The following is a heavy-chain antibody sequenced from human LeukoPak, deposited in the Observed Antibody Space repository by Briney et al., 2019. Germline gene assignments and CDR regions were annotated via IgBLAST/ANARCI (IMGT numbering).Heavy chain of an antibody. J-gene: IGHJ4*02. V-gene: IGHV3-15*01. CDR1: GFTFGNAW. CDR3: TTVIYDSSGYPRVCYFDY. CDR2: IKSKTDGGTT. Sequence: GGSLRLSGAASGFTFGNAWRSGARQAPGKGREWVGRIKSKTDGGTTDYAAHVKGRFTISRDDSKNTLYLQMNSLKTEDTAVYYCTTVIYDSSGYPRVCYFDYWGQGTLVTVSS. D-gene: IGHD3-22*01.